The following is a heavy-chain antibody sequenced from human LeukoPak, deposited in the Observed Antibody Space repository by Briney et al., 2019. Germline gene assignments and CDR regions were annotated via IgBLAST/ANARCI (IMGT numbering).Heavy chain of an antibody. Sequence: ASVKVSCKASGFTFTSSAVQWVRQARGQRLEWIGWIVVGSGNTNCAQKFQERVTITRDMSTSTAYMELSSLRSEDTAVYYCAAGYGSGSLFDYWGQGTLVTVPS. V-gene: IGHV1-58*01. CDR3: AAGYGSGSLFDY. CDR2: IVVGSGNT. J-gene: IGHJ4*02. CDR1: GFTFTSSA. D-gene: IGHD3-10*01.